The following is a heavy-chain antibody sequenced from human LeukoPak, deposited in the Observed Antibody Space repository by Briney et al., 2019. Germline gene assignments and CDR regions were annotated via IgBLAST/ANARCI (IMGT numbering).Heavy chain of an antibody. Sequence: ASVKVSCKASGYTFTSYGISWVRRAPGQGLEWMGWISAYNGNTNYAQKLQGRVTMTTDTSTSTAYMELRSLRSDDTAVYYCAREDCSSTSCPNFDYWGQGTLVTVSS. CDR1: GYTFTSYG. J-gene: IGHJ4*02. CDR3: AREDCSSTSCPNFDY. V-gene: IGHV1-18*01. D-gene: IGHD2-2*01. CDR2: ISAYNGNT.